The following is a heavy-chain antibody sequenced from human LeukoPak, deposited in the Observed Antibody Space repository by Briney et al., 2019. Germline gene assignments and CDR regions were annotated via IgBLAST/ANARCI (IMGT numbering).Heavy chain of an antibody. CDR1: GFTFSTYG. D-gene: IGHD3-22*01. CDR3: AKELRYYYDRSGYYYYDY. CDR2: ISYDGSNK. V-gene: IGHV3-30*18. J-gene: IGHJ4*02. Sequence: GRSLRLSCAASGFTFSTYGMHWIRQAPGKGLQWVALISYDGSNKYYADSVKGRFTISRDNSKNTLYLQMNSLRAEDTAVYYRAKELRYYYDRSGYYYYDYWGQGTLVTVSS.